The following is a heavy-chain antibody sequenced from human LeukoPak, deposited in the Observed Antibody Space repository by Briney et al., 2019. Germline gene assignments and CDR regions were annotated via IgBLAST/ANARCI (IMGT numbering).Heavy chain of an antibody. V-gene: IGHV4-59*11. J-gene: IGHJ4*02. CDR2: IHYRGST. CDR1: GDSISSHY. D-gene: IGHD3-3*01. CDR3: ARERFGVVNY. Sequence: PSETLSLTCTVSGDSISSHYWSWIWQPPGKGLEWIGYIHYRGSTNYNPSLKSRVTISVDTSKNQFSLKLSSVTAADTAVYYCARERFGVVNYWGQGTLVTVSS.